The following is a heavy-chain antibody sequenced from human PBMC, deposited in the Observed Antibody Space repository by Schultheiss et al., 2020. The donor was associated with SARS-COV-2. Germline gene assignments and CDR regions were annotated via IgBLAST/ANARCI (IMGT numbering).Heavy chain of an antibody. Sequence: GGSLRLSCAASGFTFSSYAMHWVRQASGKGLVWVSRINSDGSSTNYADSVKGRFTISRDNAKNTVYLQMNSLRAEDTAVYYCARLSTMTPFDYWGQGTLVTVAS. CDR2: INSDGSST. D-gene: IGHD5/OR15-5a*01. CDR1: GFTFSSYA. CDR3: ARLSTMTPFDY. J-gene: IGHJ4*02. V-gene: IGHV3-74*01.